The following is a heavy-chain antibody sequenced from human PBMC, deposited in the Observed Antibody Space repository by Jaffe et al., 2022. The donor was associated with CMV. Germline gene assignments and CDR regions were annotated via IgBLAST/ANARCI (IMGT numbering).Heavy chain of an antibody. J-gene: IGHJ4*02. CDR2: IKSKTDGGTT. V-gene: IGHV3-15*01. CDR1: GFTFSNAW. CDR3: TTDLIRYSYGHPVFDY. D-gene: IGHD5-18*01. Sequence: EVQLVESGGGLVKPGGSLRLSCAASGFTFSNAWMSWVRQAPGKGLEWVGRIKSKTDGGTTDYAAPVKGRFTISRDDSKNTLYLQMNSLKTEDTAVYYCTTDLIRYSYGHPVFDYWGQGTLVTVSS.